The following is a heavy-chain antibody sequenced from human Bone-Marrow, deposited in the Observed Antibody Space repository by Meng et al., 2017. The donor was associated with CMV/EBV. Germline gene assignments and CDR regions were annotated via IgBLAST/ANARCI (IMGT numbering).Heavy chain of an antibody. J-gene: IGHJ6*01. CDR2: INPNSGGT. Sequence: ASVKVSCKASGYTFTGYYMHWVRQAPGQGLEWMGWINPNSGGTNYAQKFQGRVTMTRDTSISTAYMELSRLRSDDTAVYYCARGPSRGHYYYYYGMDVWGQGTMVTVYS. CDR3: ARGPSRGHYYYYYGMDV. D-gene: IGHD2-2*01. V-gene: IGHV1-2*02. CDR1: GYTFTGYY.